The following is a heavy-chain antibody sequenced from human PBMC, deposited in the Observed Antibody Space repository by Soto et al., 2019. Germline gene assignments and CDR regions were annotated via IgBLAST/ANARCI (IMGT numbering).Heavy chain of an antibody. Sequence: SETLSLTCTVSGGSISSGDYYWSWIRQPPGKGLEWIGYIYYSGSTYYNPSLKSRVTISVDTSKNQFSLKLSSVTAADTAVYYCARGLEVVVFFDYWGQGTLVTVSS. D-gene: IGHD3-22*01. CDR3: ARGLEVVVFFDY. CDR1: GGSISSGDYY. J-gene: IGHJ4*02. V-gene: IGHV4-30-4*01. CDR2: IYYSGST.